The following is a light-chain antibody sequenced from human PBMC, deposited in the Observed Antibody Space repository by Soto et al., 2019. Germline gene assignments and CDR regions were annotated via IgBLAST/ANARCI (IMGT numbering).Light chain of an antibody. CDR1: QSVSSSY. CDR2: DVS. Sequence: EIVLTQSPGTLSLSPGERATLSCRSSQSVSSSYLAWYQHKPGQAPRLLIYDVSTRATYIPDRFSGTGSGTYFTLTSSRLEPEAFAVYYCQQYGSPPTFGHGTKVEIK. J-gene: IGKJ1*01. CDR3: QQYGSPPT. V-gene: IGKV3-20*01.